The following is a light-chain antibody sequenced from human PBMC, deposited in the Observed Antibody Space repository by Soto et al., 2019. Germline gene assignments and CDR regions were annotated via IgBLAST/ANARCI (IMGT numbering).Light chain of an antibody. J-gene: IGKJ1*01. CDR3: QQSSSTLWT. CDR1: QDITTY. CDR2: AAS. V-gene: IGKV1-39*01. Sequence: DIQMTQSPSSLSASIGDRVTISCRAIQDITTYLNWYQQKPGKATKLLIYAASTLQSGVPSRFSGSGSGTVFTLSIKNVQHEEFAIYYCQQSSSTLWTFGQGTKVEVK.